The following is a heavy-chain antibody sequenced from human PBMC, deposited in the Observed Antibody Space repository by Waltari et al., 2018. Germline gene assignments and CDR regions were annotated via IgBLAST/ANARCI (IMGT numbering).Heavy chain of an antibody. CDR1: GFSFGGFG. CDR3: AKAFRGYSGSYFDI. CDR2: LSGSGATT. D-gene: IGHD5-12*01. J-gene: IGHJ4*02. Sequence: EVQLLESGGGLVQSGGSLRLSCAASGFSFGGFGRNWVRQAPGKGLEWVSGLSGSGATTYYADSVRGRFTVSRDNSRNTVYLQMNSLRDDDTGVYYCAKAFRGYSGSYFDIWGRGTLVAVST. V-gene: IGHV3-23*01.